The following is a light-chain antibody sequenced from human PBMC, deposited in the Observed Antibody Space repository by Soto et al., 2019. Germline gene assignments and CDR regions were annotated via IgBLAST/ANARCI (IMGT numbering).Light chain of an antibody. Sequence: EIVLTQSPGTLSLSPGERATLSCRASQSVSNSYLAWYQQKPGQAPRLLIYGASRRATGIPDRFSGSGSGTDFTLTISRLEPEDFAVYYCRQYGISPSWTFGQGTKVDIK. J-gene: IGKJ1*01. CDR3: RQYGISPSWT. V-gene: IGKV3-20*01. CDR1: QSVSNSY. CDR2: GAS.